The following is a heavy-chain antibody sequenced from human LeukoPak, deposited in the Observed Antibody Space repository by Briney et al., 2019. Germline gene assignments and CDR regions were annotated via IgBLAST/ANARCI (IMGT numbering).Heavy chain of an antibody. CDR2: IQYDGSKT. D-gene: IGHD6-13*01. Sequence: GGSLRLSCAASGFTFSSYGMHWVRQAPGKGLEWITAIQYDGSKTYYADSVKGRFTISRDNSKNTVSLQMSSLRAEDTAVYYCVKDLYKGDTSSWYYFDYWGQGTLVTVSS. CDR1: GFTFSSYG. V-gene: IGHV3-30*02. CDR3: VKDLYKGDTSSWYYFDY. J-gene: IGHJ4*02.